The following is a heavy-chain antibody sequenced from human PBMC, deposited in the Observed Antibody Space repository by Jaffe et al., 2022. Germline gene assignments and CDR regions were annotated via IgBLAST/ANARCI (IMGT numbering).Heavy chain of an antibody. CDR2: IRYDGSNK. CDR3: AKDLASAGYCSGGSCYEAFDY. J-gene: IGHJ4*02. D-gene: IGHD2-15*01. V-gene: IGHV3-30*02. Sequence: QVQLVESGGGVVQPGGSLRLSCAASGFTFSSYGMHWVRQAPGKGLEWVAFIRYDGSNKYYADSVKGRFTISRDNSKNTLYLQMNSLRAEDTAVYYCAKDLASAGYCSGGSCYEAFDYWGQGTLVTVSS. CDR1: GFTFSSYG.